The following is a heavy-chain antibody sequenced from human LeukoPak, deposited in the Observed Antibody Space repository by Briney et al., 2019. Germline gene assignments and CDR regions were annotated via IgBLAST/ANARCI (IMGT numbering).Heavy chain of an antibody. CDR2: IIPIFGTA. CDR1: GGTFSSYA. V-gene: IGHV1-69*06. Sequence: GASVKVSCKASGGTFSSYAISWVRQAPGQGLEWMGGIIPIFGTANYAQKFQGRVTITADKSTSTAYMELSSLRSEDTAVYYCARVARPLREDAFDIWGQGTMVTVSS. J-gene: IGHJ3*02. CDR3: ARVARPLREDAFDI.